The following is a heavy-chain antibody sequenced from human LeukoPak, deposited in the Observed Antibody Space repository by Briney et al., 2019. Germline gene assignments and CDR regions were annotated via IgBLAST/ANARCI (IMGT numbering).Heavy chain of an antibody. D-gene: IGHD6-19*01. CDR1: GFTFSDYA. V-gene: IGHV3-48*01. J-gene: IGHJ4*02. CDR3: ARVAVAGTDY. Sequence: GGYLRLSCAASGFTFSDYAMRWVRQAPGKGLEWVSYISSSSSTIYYADSVKGRFTISRDNAKNSLYLQMNSLRAEDTAVYYCARVAVAGTDYWGQGTLVTVSS. CDR2: ISSSSSTI.